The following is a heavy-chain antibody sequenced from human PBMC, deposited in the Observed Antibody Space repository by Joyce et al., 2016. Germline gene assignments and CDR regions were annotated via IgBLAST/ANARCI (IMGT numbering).Heavy chain of an antibody. CDR1: GGSVSSGDYY. Sequence: QVQLQESGPGLLKPSQTLSLTCTVSGGSVSSGDYYWSWIRQHPGKGLEWIGYIYYSRNTYYNPSLKSRVTISVDTSKNQFSLKLISVTAADTAVYYWASLAYFYDSRDFDYWGQGTLVTVSS. D-gene: IGHD3-22*01. CDR3: ASLAYFYDSRDFDY. CDR2: IYYSRNT. J-gene: IGHJ4*02. V-gene: IGHV4-31*03.